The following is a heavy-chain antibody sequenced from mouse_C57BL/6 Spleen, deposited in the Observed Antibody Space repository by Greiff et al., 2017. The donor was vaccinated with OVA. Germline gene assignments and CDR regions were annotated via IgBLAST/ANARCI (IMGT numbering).Heavy chain of an antibody. J-gene: IGHJ3*01. CDR2: INPNNGGT. Sequence: VQLQQSGPELVKPGASVKISCKASGYTFTDYYMNWVKQSHGKSLEWIGDINPNNGGTSYNQKFKGKATLTVDKSSSTAYMELRSLTSEDSAVYYCARSNYILFAYWGQGTLVTVSA. CDR3: ARSNYILFAY. CDR1: GYTFTDYY. D-gene: IGHD2-5*01. V-gene: IGHV1-26*01.